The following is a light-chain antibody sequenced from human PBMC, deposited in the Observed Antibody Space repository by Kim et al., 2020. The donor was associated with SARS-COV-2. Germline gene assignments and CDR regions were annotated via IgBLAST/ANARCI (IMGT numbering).Light chain of an antibody. V-gene: IGKV4-1*01. CDR1: QSVLYSSNNKNY. Sequence: DIVMTQSPDYLAVSLGERATINCKSSQSVLYSSNNKNYLAWYQQKPGQPPKLLIYWASTRESGVPDRFSGSGSGTDFTLTISSLQAEDVAVYYCQQYYSTTYTFGQGTKLE. J-gene: IGKJ2*01. CDR2: WAS. CDR3: QQYYSTTYT.